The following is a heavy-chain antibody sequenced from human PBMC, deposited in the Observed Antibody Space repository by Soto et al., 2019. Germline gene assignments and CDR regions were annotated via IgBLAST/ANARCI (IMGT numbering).Heavy chain of an antibody. V-gene: IGHV3-23*01. CDR3: AKGATMIMVPPLTY. CDR1: GFTFSGSA. Sequence: EEQLLESGGGLVQPGGSLRLSCAASGFTFSGSAMSWVRQAPGKGLEWVSAISGSGGTTYYANSVKGRFTISRDNSKNTLFLQMNSLRAADTAVYYCAKGATMIMVPPLTYWGQGTLLTVSS. D-gene: IGHD1-26*01. CDR2: ISGSGGTT. J-gene: IGHJ4*02.